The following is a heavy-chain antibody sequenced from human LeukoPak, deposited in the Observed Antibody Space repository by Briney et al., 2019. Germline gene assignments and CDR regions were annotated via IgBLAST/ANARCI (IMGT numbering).Heavy chain of an antibody. V-gene: IGHV4-59*08. CDR2: IYYSGST. CDR3: ARHIHGDYFFDY. D-gene: IGHD4-17*01. CDR1: GGSISSYY. J-gene: IGHJ4*02. Sequence: SETLSLTCTVSGGSISSYYWSWIRQPPGKGLEWIGCIYYSGSTNYNPSLKSRVTISVDTSKNQFSLKLSSVTAADTAVYYCARHIHGDYFFDYWGQGTLVTVSS.